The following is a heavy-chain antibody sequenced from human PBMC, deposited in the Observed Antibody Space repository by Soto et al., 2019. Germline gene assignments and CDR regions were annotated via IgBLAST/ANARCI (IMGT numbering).Heavy chain of an antibody. CDR2: ISAYNGNT. J-gene: IGHJ4*02. Sequence: ASVKVSCKASGYTFTSYGISWVRQAPGQGLEWMGGISAYNGNTNYAQKLQGRVTMATDTSTSTDFMELRSLRFDDTAVYYCARWGVVATVYFDYWGQGTLVTVSS. CDR3: ARWGVVATVYFDY. CDR1: GYTFTSYG. V-gene: IGHV1-18*01. D-gene: IGHD1-26*01.